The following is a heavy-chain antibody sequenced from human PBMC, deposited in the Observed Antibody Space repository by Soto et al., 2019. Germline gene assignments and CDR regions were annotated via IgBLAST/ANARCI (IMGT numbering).Heavy chain of an antibody. D-gene: IGHD3-3*01. CDR3: ARDYDFWSGYLAGYYYGMDV. V-gene: IGHV4-4*07. Sequence: GTLSLTCTVSGGSISSYYWSWIRQPAGKGLEWIGRIYTSGSTNYNPSLKSRVTMSVDTSKNQFSLKLSSVTAADTAVYYCARDYDFWSGYLAGYYYGMDVWGQGTTVTVS. J-gene: IGHJ6*02. CDR2: IYTSGST. CDR1: GGSISSYY.